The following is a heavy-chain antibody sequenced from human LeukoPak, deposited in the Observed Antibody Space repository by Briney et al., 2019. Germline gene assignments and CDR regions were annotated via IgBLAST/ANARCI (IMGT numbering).Heavy chain of an antibody. J-gene: IGHJ5*02. CDR3: AGYSSGWVRWFDP. D-gene: IGHD6-19*01. CDR2: IYYSGST. CDR1: GGSISSYY. V-gene: IGHV4-59*01. Sequence: PSETLSLTCTVSGGSISSYYWSWIRQPPGKGLEWIGYIYYSGSTNYNPSLKSRVTISVDTSKNQFSLKLSSVTAADTAVYYCAGYSSGWVRWFDPWGQGTLVTVSS.